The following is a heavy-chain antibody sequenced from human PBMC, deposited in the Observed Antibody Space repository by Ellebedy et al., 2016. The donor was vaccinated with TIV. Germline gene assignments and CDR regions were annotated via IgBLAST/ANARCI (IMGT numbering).Heavy chain of an antibody. V-gene: IGHV3-7*01. Sequence: GESLKISCAASGFTFSSYAMHWVRQAPGKGLEWVAFINPDGTKKFYVDSVKGRFTISRDNAKNSLYLQMNTLGGEDTAVYYCSTVEWYRSDYWGQGTLVTVSS. CDR1: GFTFSSYA. CDR2: INPDGTKK. J-gene: IGHJ4*02. D-gene: IGHD3-3*01. CDR3: STVEWYRSDY.